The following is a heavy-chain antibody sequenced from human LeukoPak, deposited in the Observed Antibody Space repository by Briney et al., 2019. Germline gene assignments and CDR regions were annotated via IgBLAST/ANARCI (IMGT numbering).Heavy chain of an antibody. J-gene: IGHJ4*02. CDR1: GFTFSSYG. V-gene: IGHV3-30*02. Sequence: PGGPLRLSCAASGFTFSSYGMHWVRQAPGKGLEWVAFIRYDGSNKYYADSVKGRFTISRDNSKNTLYLQMNSLRAEDTAVYYCAKDQGYYYDSSGPSDYWGQGTLVTVSS. D-gene: IGHD3-22*01. CDR3: AKDQGYYYDSSGPSDY. CDR2: IRYDGSNK.